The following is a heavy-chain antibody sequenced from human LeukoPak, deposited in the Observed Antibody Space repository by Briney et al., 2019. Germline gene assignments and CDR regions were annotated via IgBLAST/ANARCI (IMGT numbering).Heavy chain of an antibody. J-gene: IGHJ4*02. CDR1: GYTFTGYY. V-gene: IGHV1-2*02. CDR2: INPNSGGT. CDR3: ARRGLRFLEWLPLDY. D-gene: IGHD3-3*01. Sequence: GASVKVSCMASGYTFTGYYMHWVRQAPGQGLEWMGWINPNSGGTNYAQKFQGRVTMTRDTSISTAYMELSRLRSDDTAVYYCARRGLRFLEWLPLDYWGQGTLVTVSS.